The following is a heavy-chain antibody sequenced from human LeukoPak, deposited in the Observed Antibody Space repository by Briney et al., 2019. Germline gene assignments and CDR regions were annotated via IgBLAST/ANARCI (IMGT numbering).Heavy chain of an antibody. CDR3: ARVGYSSAWTPFAMDV. J-gene: IGHJ6*02. V-gene: IGHV4-39*01. D-gene: IGHD6-19*01. CDR1: GGSMSRSSYY. CDR2: MYYSGST. Sequence: SETLSLTCTVSGGSMSRSSYYWGWIRQPPGKGLEWIGSMYYSGSTYYKSSLKSRVTITVDTSKNQFSLQLNSVTPEDTAVYYCARVGYSSAWTPFAMDVWGQGTTVTVSS.